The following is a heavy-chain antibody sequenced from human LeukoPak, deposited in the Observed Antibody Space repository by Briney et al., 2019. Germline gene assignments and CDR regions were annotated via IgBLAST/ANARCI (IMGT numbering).Heavy chain of an antibody. J-gene: IGHJ4*02. CDR1: GFTVSNNY. CDR2: TYSGGTT. Sequence: GRSLTPSYAASGFTVSNNYMNWVSLAPGKGLEWVSVTYSGGTTKYADSVKGRFTVSRDNSKNTLFLQMNSLRAEDTAVYYCARAWVSLFYDSSGYGYNDYWGQGTQVTVSS. CDR3: ARAWVSLFYDSSGYGYNDY. D-gene: IGHD3-22*01. V-gene: IGHV3-66*01.